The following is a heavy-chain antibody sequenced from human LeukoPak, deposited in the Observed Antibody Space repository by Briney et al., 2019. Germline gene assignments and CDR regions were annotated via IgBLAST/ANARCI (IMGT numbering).Heavy chain of an antibody. CDR2: ISASTGYT. Sequence: ASVKVSCKASGGTFSSYAISWVRQAPGQGLEWMGWISASTGYTEYAQKFQGRVTMTTDTSTSTVYMDLKSLGSDDTAVYYCARDSKNTMTASGYWGQGTLVIVSS. D-gene: IGHD3-3*01. CDR3: ARDSKNTMTASGY. V-gene: IGHV1-18*01. J-gene: IGHJ4*02. CDR1: GGTFSSYA.